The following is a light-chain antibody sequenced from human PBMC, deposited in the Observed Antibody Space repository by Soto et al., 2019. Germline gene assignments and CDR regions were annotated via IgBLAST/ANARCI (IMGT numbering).Light chain of an antibody. CDR3: QKYGTFWT. CDR2: GAS. CDR1: ETVNSNY. Sequence: DIVLTQSPGTLSLSPGERATLSCRASETVNSNYLAWYQQKRGQAPRLLIYGASRRATGIPDRFSGSGSGTDFTLTIRRLEPDDFAVYYCQKYGTFWTFGQGTKVDIK. J-gene: IGKJ1*01. V-gene: IGKV3-20*01.